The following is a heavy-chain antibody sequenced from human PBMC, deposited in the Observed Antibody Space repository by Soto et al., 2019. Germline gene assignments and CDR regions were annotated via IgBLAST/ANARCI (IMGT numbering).Heavy chain of an antibody. CDR2: IYDSGST. CDR1: GGSIGRSRYY. Sequence: QLQLQESGAGRVKPSETLSLTCTVSGGSIGRSRYYWGWIRQPPGKGLEWIGSIYDSGSTYYNPSLKSRVTISVDTSKNQFSLKLSSVTAADTAVYYCASQSPDSSGYYCVDYWGQGTLVTVSS. CDR3: ASQSPDSSGYYCVDY. J-gene: IGHJ4*02. D-gene: IGHD3-22*01. V-gene: IGHV4-39*01.